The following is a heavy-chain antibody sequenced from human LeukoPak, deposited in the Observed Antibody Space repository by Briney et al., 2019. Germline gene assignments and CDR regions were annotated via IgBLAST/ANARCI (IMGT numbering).Heavy chain of an antibody. Sequence: GETLSLSCAASGFIFSSYETNWVRQAPGKGLEWVSYISSSGSTLYYADSVPGPFTISRDNADNSIYLQRISLRAQDMAVYYCGRDPVGEQQLPYFDYWGKGTLVTVSS. CDR3: GRDPVGEQQLPYFDY. D-gene: IGHD6-13*01. CDR2: ISSSGSTL. V-gene: IGHV3-48*03. J-gene: IGHJ4*02. CDR1: GFIFSSYE.